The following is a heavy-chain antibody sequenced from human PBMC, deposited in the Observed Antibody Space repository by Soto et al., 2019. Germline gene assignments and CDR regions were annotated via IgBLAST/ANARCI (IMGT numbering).Heavy chain of an antibody. V-gene: IGHV1-18*04. Sequence: SVKVSCKDSGYPFSSYGYSWGRQAPGQGHEWMGWFSAYNRHTNVPQKFQDRVTMTADTSTSTAYMEFRSLISAETAVYYWARDPTLTGSVRGTPIMAVWGQGTTVTV. D-gene: IGHD7-27*01. J-gene: IGHJ6*02. CDR2: FSAYNRHT. CDR3: ARDPTLTGSVRGTPIMAV. CDR1: GYPFSSYG.